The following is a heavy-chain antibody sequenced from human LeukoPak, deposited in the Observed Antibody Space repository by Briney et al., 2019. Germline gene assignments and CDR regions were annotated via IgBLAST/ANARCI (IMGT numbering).Heavy chain of an antibody. CDR1: GFTFSIYA. CDR2: ISSSGSGT. Sequence: GGSLRLSWVASGFTFSIYAMTWVRQARGKGLGWVSAISSSGSGTYYADSVKGRSTISRDNSDNTLYLQMNSLRAEDTAIYYCAKDLGLWSGYYTFDYWGQGTLVTVSS. CDR3: AKDLGLWSGYYTFDY. V-gene: IGHV3-23*01. J-gene: IGHJ4*02. D-gene: IGHD3-3*01.